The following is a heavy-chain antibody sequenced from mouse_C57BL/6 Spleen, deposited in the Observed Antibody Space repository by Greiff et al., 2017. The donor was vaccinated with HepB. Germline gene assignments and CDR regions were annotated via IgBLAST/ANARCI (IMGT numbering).Heavy chain of an antibody. CDR3: AREGDYYGSRGYFDV. V-gene: IGHV5-4*01. J-gene: IGHJ1*03. CDR2: ISDGGSYT. Sequence: EVQVVESGGGLVKPGGSLKLSCAASGFTFSSYAMSWVRQTPETRLEWVATISDGGSYTYYPDKVKGRFTISRDTAKNNLYLQMSHLKSEDTAMYYCAREGDYYGSRGYFDVWGTGTTVTVSS. D-gene: IGHD1-1*01. CDR1: GFTFSSYA.